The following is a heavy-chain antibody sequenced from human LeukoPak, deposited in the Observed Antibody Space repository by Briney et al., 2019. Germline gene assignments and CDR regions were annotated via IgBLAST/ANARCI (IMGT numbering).Heavy chain of an antibody. J-gene: IGHJ3*02. Sequence: PGGSLRLSCAASGFTFSSYAMSWVRQAPGKGLEWVSYISSSSSTIYYADSVKGRFTISRDNAKNSLYLQMNSLRAEDTAVYYCARDNSGGNYVLHDAFDIWGQGTMVTVSS. D-gene: IGHD1-7*01. CDR3: ARDNSGGNYVLHDAFDI. V-gene: IGHV3-48*01. CDR1: GFTFSSYA. CDR2: ISSSSSTI.